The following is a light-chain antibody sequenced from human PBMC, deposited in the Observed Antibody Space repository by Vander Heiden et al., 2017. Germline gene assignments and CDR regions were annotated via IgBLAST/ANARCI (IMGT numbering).Light chain of an antibody. J-gene: IGLJ3*02. V-gene: IGLV2-23*02. CDR1: SSHAGRHNL. CDR3: CSYAGSYTVV. Sequence: QSALTQPASVSGSPGQPITTSCTGTSSHAGRHNLLSWYQQHPGKAPTLMIYEVNTRPSGVTNRFSGSKSGNTASLTISGLQAEDEADYHCCSYAGSYTVVFGGGTKLTVL. CDR2: EVN.